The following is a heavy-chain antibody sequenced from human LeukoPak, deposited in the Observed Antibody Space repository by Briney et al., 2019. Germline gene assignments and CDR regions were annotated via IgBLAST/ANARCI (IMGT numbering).Heavy chain of an antibody. CDR2: ISGSGDST. Sequence: PGGSLRLSCAASGFTFRSYGMTWVRQAPGKGLEWVSAISGSGDSTYYADSVKGRFTISRDNAKNSLYLQMNSLRAEDTAVYYCARERRNGDYMDFDYWGQGTLVTVSS. D-gene: IGHD4-17*01. CDR3: ARERRNGDYMDFDY. V-gene: IGHV3-23*01. CDR1: GFTFRSYG. J-gene: IGHJ4*02.